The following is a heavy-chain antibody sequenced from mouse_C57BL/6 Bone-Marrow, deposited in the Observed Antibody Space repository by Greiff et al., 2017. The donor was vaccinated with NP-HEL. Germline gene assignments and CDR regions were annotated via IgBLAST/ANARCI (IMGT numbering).Heavy chain of an antibody. Sequence: DVMLVESGGDLVKPGGSLKLSCAASGFTFSSYGMSWVRQTPDKRLEWVATISSGGSYTYYPDSVKGRFTISRDNAKNTLYLQMSSLKSEDTAMYYCARPHYDYDVRAMDYWGQGTSVTVSS. V-gene: IGHV5-6*02. J-gene: IGHJ4*01. D-gene: IGHD2-4*01. CDR1: GFTFSSYG. CDR2: ISSGGSYT. CDR3: ARPHYDYDVRAMDY.